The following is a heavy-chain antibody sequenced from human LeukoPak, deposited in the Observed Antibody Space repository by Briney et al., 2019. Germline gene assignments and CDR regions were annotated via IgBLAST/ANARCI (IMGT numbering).Heavy chain of an antibody. D-gene: IGHD3-10*01. J-gene: IGHJ5*02. V-gene: IGHV3-9*01. CDR1: GFIFDDYA. CDR3: AKDGSYYSGNWFDP. Sequence: SLRLSCAASGFIFDDYAMHWVRQAPGKGLEWVSSISWNSGRIDYADSVKGRFTVSGDNAKNSLYLQMNSLRAEDTALYYCAKDGSYYSGNWFDPWGQGTLVTVSS. CDR2: ISWNSGRI.